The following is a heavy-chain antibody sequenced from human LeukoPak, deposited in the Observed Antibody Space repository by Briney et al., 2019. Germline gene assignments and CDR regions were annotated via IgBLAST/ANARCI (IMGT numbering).Heavy chain of an antibody. CDR1: GYTFINYY. CDR2: INPSSGGT. V-gene: IGHV1-46*01. J-gene: IGHJ3*02. D-gene: IGHD2-21*02. Sequence: ASVKVSCKASGYTFINYYLHWVRQAPGQGLEWMGIINPSSGGTSYAQKFQGRVTMTRATSTSTVYMELSSLRPEDTAVYYCARDPSYCGGDCYAFDIWGQGTMVTVSS. CDR3: ARDPSYCGGDCYAFDI.